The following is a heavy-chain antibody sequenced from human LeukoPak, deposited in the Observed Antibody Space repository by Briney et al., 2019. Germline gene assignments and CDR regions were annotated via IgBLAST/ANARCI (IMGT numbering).Heavy chain of an antibody. D-gene: IGHD5-24*01. J-gene: IGHJ4*02. CDR1: GGSVNSGTYY. Sequence: SETLSLTCTVSGGSVNSGTYYWGWIRQPPGKGLNWVGSISKGGAANYNPPFNSRATKSENTPKTQFSLRLTSGTAADTAVNYFAGGGRWLQFNYWGQGTLVTVSS. V-gene: IGHV4-61*01. CDR3: AGGGRWLQFNY. CDR2: ISKGGAA.